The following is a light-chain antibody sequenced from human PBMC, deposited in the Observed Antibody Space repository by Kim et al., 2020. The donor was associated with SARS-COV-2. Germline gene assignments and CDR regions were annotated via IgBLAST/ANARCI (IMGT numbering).Light chain of an antibody. Sequence: EIVMTQSPATLSVSPGERATLSCRASQSVSSNLAWYQQKPGQAPRLLIYGASTRATGIPARFSGSGSGTEFTLTISSLQSEDFAVDYYQQYNNWPPYTFGQGTKLEI. V-gene: IGKV3-15*01. CDR1: QSVSSN. J-gene: IGKJ2*01. CDR2: GAS. CDR3: QQYNNWPPYT.